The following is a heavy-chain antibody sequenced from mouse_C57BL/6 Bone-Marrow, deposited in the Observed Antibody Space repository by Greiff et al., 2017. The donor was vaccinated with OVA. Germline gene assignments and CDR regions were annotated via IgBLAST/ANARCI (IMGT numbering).Heavy chain of an antibody. Sequence: EVMLVESGGGLVQPGESLKLSCESNEYEFPSHDMSWVRKTPEKRLELVAAINSDGGSTYYPATMERRFIISRDNTKQPLYLQMSSLRSEDTALYYCARHGAYYAMDYWGQGTSVTVSS. CDR1: EYEFPSHD. V-gene: IGHV5-2*01. CDR2: INSDGGST. CDR3: ARHGAYYAMDY. J-gene: IGHJ4*01.